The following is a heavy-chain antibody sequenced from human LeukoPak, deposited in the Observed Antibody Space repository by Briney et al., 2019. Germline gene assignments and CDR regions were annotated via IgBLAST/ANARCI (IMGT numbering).Heavy chain of an antibody. CDR3: ARSSYYGDYAPGAFDI. CDR1: GFSLSTSGMC. V-gene: IGHV2-70*11. CDR2: IDWDDDK. D-gene: IGHD4-17*01. J-gene: IGHJ3*02. Sequence: ESGPALVKPTQTLTLTCTFSGFSLSTSGMCLSWIRQPPGKALEWLARIDWDDDKYYSTSLKTRLTISKDPSKNQVVLTMTNMDPVDTATYYCARSSYYGDYAPGAFDIWGQGTMVTVSS.